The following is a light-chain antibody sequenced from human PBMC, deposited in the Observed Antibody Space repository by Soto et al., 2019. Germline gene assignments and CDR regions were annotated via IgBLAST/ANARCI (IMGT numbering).Light chain of an antibody. V-gene: IGLV2-14*01. Sequence: QSVLTQPASVSGSPGQSITISCTGTSSDVGDFNYVSWYQQHPGKAPKLMIYDVGNRPSGVSIRFSGSKSGSTASLTISGLHAEDEADYYCSSFSSSTTRVFGTGTKLTVL. CDR2: DVG. CDR1: SSDVGDFNY. CDR3: SSFSSSTTRV. J-gene: IGLJ1*01.